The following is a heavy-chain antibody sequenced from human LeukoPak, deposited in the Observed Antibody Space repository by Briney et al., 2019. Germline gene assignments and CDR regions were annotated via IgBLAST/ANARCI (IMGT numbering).Heavy chain of an antibody. CDR3: ATRPGGYSFEY. D-gene: IGHD1-1*01. V-gene: IGHV5-51*01. J-gene: IGHJ4*02. CDR1: GYSFTNYW. Sequence: GESLKISCKGSGYSFTNYWIAWVRQMPGKGLEWMGIIYPSDSHTRYSPSFQGQVTLSADKSISTAYLQWNSLKASDTAMYYCATRPGGYSFEYWGQGALVTVSS. CDR2: IYPSDSHT.